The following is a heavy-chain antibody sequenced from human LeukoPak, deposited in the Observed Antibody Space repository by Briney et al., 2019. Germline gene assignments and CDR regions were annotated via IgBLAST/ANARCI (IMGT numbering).Heavy chain of an antibody. Sequence: APVKVSCKVSGNSLSELSIQWVRQAPGKGLECMGGFDPEEAKMVYAQNFQGRVTMTEDTSTQTAYMELSGLTSDDTAVYYCTTRSGDFWSGFVNWGQGTLVTVSS. J-gene: IGHJ4*02. CDR3: TTRSGDFWSGFVN. CDR2: FDPEEAKM. V-gene: IGHV1-24*01. CDR1: GNSLSELS. D-gene: IGHD3-3*01.